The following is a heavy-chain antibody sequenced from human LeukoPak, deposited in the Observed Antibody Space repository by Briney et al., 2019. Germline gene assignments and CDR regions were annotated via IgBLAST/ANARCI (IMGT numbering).Heavy chain of an antibody. Sequence: TLSLTCTVSGGSISSGDYYWSWIRQPPGKGLEWIGYIYYSGSTYYNPSLKSRVTISVDTSKNQFSLKLSSVTAADTAVYYCARGGRYYDFWSGYYNLDYFDYWGQGTLVTVSS. J-gene: IGHJ4*02. CDR2: IYYSGST. CDR1: GGSISSGDYY. CDR3: ARGGRYYDFWSGYYNLDYFDY. D-gene: IGHD3-3*01. V-gene: IGHV4-30-4*08.